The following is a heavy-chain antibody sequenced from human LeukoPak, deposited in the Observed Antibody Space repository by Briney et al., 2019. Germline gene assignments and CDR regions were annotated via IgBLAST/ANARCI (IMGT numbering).Heavy chain of an antibody. CDR1: GYTFTSYG. D-gene: IGHD2-15*01. V-gene: IGHV1-18*01. CDR2: VSAYNGNT. CDR3: ARIRPLLGYCSGGSCCSEGPANP. J-gene: IGHJ5*02. Sequence: REASVKVSCQASGYTFTSYGIRWVRQAPGQGLEWMGWVSAYNGNTNYAQKLQGRVTMTTDTSTSTAYMELRSLRSDDTAVYYCARIRPLLGYCSGGSCCSEGPANPWGQGTLVTVSS.